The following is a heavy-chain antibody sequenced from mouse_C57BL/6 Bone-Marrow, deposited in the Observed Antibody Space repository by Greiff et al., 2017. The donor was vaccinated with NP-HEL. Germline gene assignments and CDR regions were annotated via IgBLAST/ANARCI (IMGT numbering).Heavy chain of an antibody. V-gene: IGHV5-16*01. CDR1: GFTFSDYY. J-gene: IGHJ4*01. CDR2: INYDGSST. D-gene: IGHD6-5*01. Sequence: EVHLVESEGGLVQPGSSMKLSCTASGFTFSDYYMAWVRQVPEKGLEWVANINYDGSSTYYLDSLKSRFIISRDNAKNILYLQMSSLKSEDTATYYCARDEGAYGYYAMDYWGQGTSVTVSS. CDR3: ARDEGAYGYYAMDY.